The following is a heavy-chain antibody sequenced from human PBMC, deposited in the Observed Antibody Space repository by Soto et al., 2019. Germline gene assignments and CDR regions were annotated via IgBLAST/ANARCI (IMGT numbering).Heavy chain of an antibody. D-gene: IGHD3-3*01. CDR1: GGTFSSYG. V-gene: IGHV1-69*13. CDR2: FIPIFGAP. CDR3: ARTIFGVVRGHYYFDY. Sequence: SVKVSCKASGGTFSSYGFSWVRQAPGQGLEWMGGFIPIFGAPKYAQKFQDRVTITADESTSTGYMELSSLRSEDTAVYFCARTIFGVVRGHYYFDYWGQGSLVTVSS. J-gene: IGHJ4*02.